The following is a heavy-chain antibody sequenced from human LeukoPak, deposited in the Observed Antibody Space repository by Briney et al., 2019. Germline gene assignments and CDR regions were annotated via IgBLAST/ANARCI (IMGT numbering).Heavy chain of an antibody. J-gene: IGHJ5*02. V-gene: IGHV3-23*01. CDR1: GVTLSNYA. D-gene: IGHD2-21*01. Sequence: GGSLRLSCVASGVTLSNYAMSWVRQAPGKGLEWVSAISGSGGSTYYADSVKGRFTISRDNAKNSLYLQMNSLRAEDTAVYYCARDPGVIVAGPQWFDPWGQGTLVTVSS. CDR2: ISGSGGST. CDR3: ARDPGVIVAGPQWFDP.